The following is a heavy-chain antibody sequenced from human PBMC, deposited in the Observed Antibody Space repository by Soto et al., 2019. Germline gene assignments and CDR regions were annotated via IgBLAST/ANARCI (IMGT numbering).Heavy chain of an antibody. CDR3: AREQVVHDAFDI. CDR2: ISSSGSTI. D-gene: IGHD2-15*01. Sequence: GGSLRLSCAASGFTFSSYEMNWVRQAPGKGLEWVSCISSSGSTIYYADSVKGRFTISRDNAKNSLYLQMNSLRAEDTAVYYCAREQVVHDAFDIWGQGTMVTVSS. V-gene: IGHV3-48*03. CDR1: GFTFSSYE. J-gene: IGHJ3*02.